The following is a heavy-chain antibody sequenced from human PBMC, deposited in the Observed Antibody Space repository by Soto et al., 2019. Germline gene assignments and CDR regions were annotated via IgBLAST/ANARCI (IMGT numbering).Heavy chain of an antibody. D-gene: IGHD6-13*01. V-gene: IGHV4-39*01. J-gene: IGHJ4*02. CDR2: IYYSGST. CDR1: GGSISSSSYY. Sequence: PSETLSLTCTVSGGSISSSSYYWGWIRQPPGKGLEWIGSIYYSGSTYHNPSLKSRVTISVDTSKNQFSLKLSSVTAADTAVYYCARLFSSSWHFDYWGQGTLVTVSS. CDR3: ARLFSSSWHFDY.